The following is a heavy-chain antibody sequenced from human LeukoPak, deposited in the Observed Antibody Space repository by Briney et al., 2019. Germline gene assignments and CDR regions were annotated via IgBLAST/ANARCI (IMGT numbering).Heavy chain of an antibody. V-gene: IGHV3-23*01. CDR2: ISGDAITT. Sequence: GGSLRLSCTASGFSFRTYIMAWVRQVPGRGLEWISAISGDAITTYYAVPVKGRFTISRDNFRNTLSLQMDSLRADDSAVYYCAKDASPYSNYAVRWFDSWGQGTLVTVSS. J-gene: IGHJ5*01. CDR3: AKDASPYSNYAVRWFDS. D-gene: IGHD4/OR15-4a*01. CDR1: GFSFRTYI.